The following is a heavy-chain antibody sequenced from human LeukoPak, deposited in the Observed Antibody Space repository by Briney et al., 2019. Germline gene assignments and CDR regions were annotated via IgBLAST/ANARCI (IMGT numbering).Heavy chain of an antibody. J-gene: IGHJ6*03. D-gene: IGHD6-19*01. CDR1: DFIFTKYW. CDR2: ISSSSRTI. CDR3: ARDSDIAVAGYFYYFMDV. V-gene: IGHV3-48*01. Sequence: PGGSLRLSCLGSDFIFTKYWMTWVRQAPGKGLEWVAYISSSSRTIYYADSVKGRFTISSDNAKNSLYLQMNSLRAEDTAVYNCARDSDIAVAGYFYYFMDVWGKGTTVTVSS.